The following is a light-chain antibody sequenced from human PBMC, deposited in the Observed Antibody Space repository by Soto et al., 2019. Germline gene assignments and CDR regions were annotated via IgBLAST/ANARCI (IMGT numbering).Light chain of an antibody. CDR1: QSISSY. V-gene: IGKV1-39*01. Sequence: DSQMTQSPSSLSASVGDRVTITCRASQSISSYLNWYQQKPGKAPKLLIYAAASLQSGGPSRFSGSGSGTEFTLTISSLQPEDFATYYCQQSYSTPYTFGQGTKLEIK. CDR3: QQSYSTPYT. CDR2: AAA. J-gene: IGKJ2*01.